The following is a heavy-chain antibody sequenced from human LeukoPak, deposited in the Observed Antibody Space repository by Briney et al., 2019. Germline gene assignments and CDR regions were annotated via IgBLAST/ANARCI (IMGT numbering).Heavy chain of an antibody. CDR1: GFTFSSYG. D-gene: IGHD2-8*01. J-gene: IGHJ4*02. Sequence: PGGSLRLSCAASGFTFSSYGMHWVRQAPGKGLEWVAVIWYDGSNKYYADSVKGRFTISRDNSKNTLYLQMNSLRAEDTAVYYCARDRINLYPQSVPGYWGQGTLVTVSS. CDR2: IWYDGSNK. V-gene: IGHV3-33*01. CDR3: ARDRINLYPQSVPGY.